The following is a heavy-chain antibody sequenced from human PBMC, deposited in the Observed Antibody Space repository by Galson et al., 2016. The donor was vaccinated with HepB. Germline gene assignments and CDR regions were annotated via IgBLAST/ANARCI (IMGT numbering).Heavy chain of an antibody. J-gene: IGHJ3*02. D-gene: IGHD3-22*01. Sequence: SVKVSCKASGYTFSGYYLHWARQAPGQGLEWMGRISPNSGGTNYAQKFQGRVTMTRDTSISTAYMELSRLRSDDTAVYYCAREGAYDTGAYYRRNPFDIWGQGTMVTVSS. CDR2: ISPNSGGT. CDR1: GYTFSGYY. CDR3: AREGAYDTGAYYRRNPFDI. V-gene: IGHV1-2*02.